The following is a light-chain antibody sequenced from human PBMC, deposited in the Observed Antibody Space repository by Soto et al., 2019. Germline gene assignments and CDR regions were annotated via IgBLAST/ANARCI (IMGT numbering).Light chain of an antibody. CDR2: GAS. V-gene: IGKV3-15*01. CDR3: QHYNNWPYT. CDR1: QSVSSN. Sequence: EMVLTQSPATLSVSPGERATLSCRASQSVSSNLAWYQQKPGQAPRLLISGASTRATGIPARFSGSGSGTDFTLTISSLQSEDFAVYYCQHYNNWPYTFGQGTKLEI. J-gene: IGKJ2*01.